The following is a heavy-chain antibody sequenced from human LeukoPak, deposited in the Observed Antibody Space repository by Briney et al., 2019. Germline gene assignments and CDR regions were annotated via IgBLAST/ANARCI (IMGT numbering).Heavy chain of an antibody. CDR3: ARDRDYAFDY. CDR2: IDSDTYGNTI. D-gene: IGHD4-17*01. CDR1: GFTFNSYS. Sequence: GGSLRLSCAASGFTFNSYSMHWVRQAPGKGLEWVSYIDSDTYGNTIYYPHTVKGRFTISRDNAKNSLYLQMDSLRDEDTAVYYCARDRDYAFDYWGQGTLVTVSS. J-gene: IGHJ4*02. V-gene: IGHV3-48*02.